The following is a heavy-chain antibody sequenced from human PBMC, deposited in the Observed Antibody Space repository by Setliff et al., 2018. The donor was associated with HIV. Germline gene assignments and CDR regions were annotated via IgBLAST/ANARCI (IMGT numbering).Heavy chain of an antibody. CDR1: GDSIFTSTYY. CDR3: ARLGRPYSGQGWFDP. D-gene: IGHD5-12*01. Sequence: SETLSLTCSVSGDSIFTSTYYWGWIRQPPGKRLDWIGSIYYSGTTSYNPSLKSPVTISVDTSKNKFFLNLSSVTATESAVYYCARLGRPYSGQGWFDPWGQGTLVTVSS. J-gene: IGHJ5*02. V-gene: IGHV4-39*01. CDR2: IYYSGTT.